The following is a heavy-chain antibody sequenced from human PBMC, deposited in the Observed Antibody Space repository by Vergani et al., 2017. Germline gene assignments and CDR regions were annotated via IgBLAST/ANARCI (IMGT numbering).Heavy chain of an antibody. J-gene: IGHJ3*02. CDR1: GGTFSSYT. CDR2: LIPIFGTA. Sequence: QVQLVQSGAEVKKPGSSVKVSCKASGGTFSSYTISWVRQAPGQGLEWMGGLIPIFGTANYAQKFQGRVTITADESTSTAYMELSSLRSEETAVYYCARDRPGYYDSSGAEGAFDIWGQGTMVTVSS. V-gene: IGHV1-69*01. CDR3: ARDRPGYYDSSGAEGAFDI. D-gene: IGHD3-22*01.